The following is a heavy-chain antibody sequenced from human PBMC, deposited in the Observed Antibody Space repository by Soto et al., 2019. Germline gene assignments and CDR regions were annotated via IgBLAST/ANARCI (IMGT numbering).Heavy chain of an antibody. D-gene: IGHD5-12*01. Sequence: PSETLSLTCTVSGGSISYYYWGWIRQPPGKGLEWIGSIYYSGNTHYNPSLKSRVTISVDTSMNQFSLNLDSVTAVDSAVYYCVRGGYVHAFDYWGQGPLVTVSS. CDR3: VRGGYVHAFDY. CDR2: IYYSGNT. V-gene: IGHV4-59*01. CDR1: GGSISYYY. J-gene: IGHJ4*02.